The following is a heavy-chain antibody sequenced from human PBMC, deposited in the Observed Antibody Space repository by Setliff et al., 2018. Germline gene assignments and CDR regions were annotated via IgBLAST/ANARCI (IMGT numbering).Heavy chain of an antibody. Sequence: PSETLSLTCTVSGDSIINYYWSWIRQPPGKGLEWIGNIYSSGSTNYNPSLKSRVTISVDTSKNQFSLKLSSVSAADTAVYYCARTGTTYYYSCMDVWGEGTTVTVSS. D-gene: IGHD3-16*01. CDR2: IYSSGST. V-gene: IGHV4-4*08. CDR1: GDSIINYY. CDR3: ARTGTTYYYSCMDV. J-gene: IGHJ6*03.